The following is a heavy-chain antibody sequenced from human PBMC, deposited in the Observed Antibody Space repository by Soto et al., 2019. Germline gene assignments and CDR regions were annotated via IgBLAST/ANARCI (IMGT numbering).Heavy chain of an antibody. Sequence: QVQLVQSGAEVKKPGASVTVSCRSSGDTFTDYYMHWVRQAPGPGLEWKGWINPNSGVTKYAEKFQGWGTMTRDMAIRTVYMQLSTLRSDDTAVYYCARESGGATATLDYYYFYMDVWGTGTTVTVSS. CDR3: ARESGGATATLDYYYFYMDV. CDR1: GDTFTDYY. V-gene: IGHV1-2*04. J-gene: IGHJ6*03. CDR2: INPNSGVT. D-gene: IGHD5-12*01.